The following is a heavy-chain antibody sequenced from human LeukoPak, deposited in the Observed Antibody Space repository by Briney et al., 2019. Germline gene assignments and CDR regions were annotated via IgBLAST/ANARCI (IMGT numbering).Heavy chain of an antibody. Sequence: GGSLRLSCAASGFTFSSYYWMSWVRQAPGKGLEWVANIKQDGSEKYYVDSVKGRFTISRDNAKNSLYLQMNSLRAEDTAVYYCARGVFGVTMTYDYWGQGTLVTVSS. CDR3: ARGVFGVTMTYDY. D-gene: IGHD3-16*01. J-gene: IGHJ4*02. CDR1: GFTFSSYYW. CDR2: IKQDGSEK. V-gene: IGHV3-7*01.